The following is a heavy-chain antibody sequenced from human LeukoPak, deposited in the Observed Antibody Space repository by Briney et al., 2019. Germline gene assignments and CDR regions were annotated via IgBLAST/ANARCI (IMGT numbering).Heavy chain of an antibody. V-gene: IGHV4-59*01. CDR1: GGSISSYY. CDR3: ARDRPGSYWYFDL. CDR2: IYYLGST. D-gene: IGHD3-10*01. Sequence: SETLSLTCTVSGGSISSYYWSWIRQPPGKGLEWVGHIYYLGSTNYNPFLKSRVTISIDTSKNYFSLKLNSVIAADTAVYYCARDRPGSYWYFDLWGRGTLVTVSS. J-gene: IGHJ2*01.